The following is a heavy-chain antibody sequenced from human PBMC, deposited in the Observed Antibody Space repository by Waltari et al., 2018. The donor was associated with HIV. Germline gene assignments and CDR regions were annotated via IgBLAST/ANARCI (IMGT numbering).Heavy chain of an antibody. CDR3: ARGGHCSGISCYTGDYSYGLDV. J-gene: IGHJ6*02. D-gene: IGHD2-2*02. CDR2: INTDGSST. Sequence: EVQLEESGGGLVQPGGSLRLSCAASGFTFSSYWIHWVRQAPGKGLVWVSRINTDGSSTSYADSVKGRFTISRDNAKNTLYLQMNSLRAEDTAVYYCARGGHCSGISCYTGDYSYGLDVWGQGTTVTVSS. CDR1: GFTFSSYW. V-gene: IGHV3-74*01.